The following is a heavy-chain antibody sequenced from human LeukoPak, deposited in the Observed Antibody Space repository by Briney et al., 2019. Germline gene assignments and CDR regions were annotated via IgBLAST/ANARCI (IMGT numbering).Heavy chain of an antibody. CDR3: AKRGVVIRVILVGFHKEAYYFDS. Sequence: PGRPLRLSCAASGFTFDDYAMHWVRQAPGRGLEWVSSISWNSGSIGYADSVKGRFTISRDNSKNSLYLQMSSLRAEDTAVYFCAKRGVVIRVILVGFHKEAYYFDSWGQGALVTVSS. J-gene: IGHJ4*02. CDR1: GFTFDDYA. CDR2: ISWNSGSI. D-gene: IGHD3-22*01. V-gene: IGHV3-9*01.